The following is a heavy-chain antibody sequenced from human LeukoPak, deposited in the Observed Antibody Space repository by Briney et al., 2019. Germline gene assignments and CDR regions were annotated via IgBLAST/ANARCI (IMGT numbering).Heavy chain of an antibody. CDR3: ARVPMITFGGVIVFRMWYFDY. J-gene: IGHJ4*02. V-gene: IGHV1-2*02. CDR2: INPNSGGT. CDR1: GYTFTDYY. Sequence: ASVKVSCKASGYTFTDYYMHWVRQAPGQGLEWMGWINPNSGGTNYAQKFQGRVTMTRDTSITTAYMELSRLRSDDTAVYYCARVPMITFGGVIVFRMWYFDYWGQGTLVTVSS. D-gene: IGHD3-16*02.